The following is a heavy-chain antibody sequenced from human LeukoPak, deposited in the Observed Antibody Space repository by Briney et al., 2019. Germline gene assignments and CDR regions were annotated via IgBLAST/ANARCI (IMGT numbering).Heavy chain of an antibody. V-gene: IGHV3-74*01. Sequence: PGGSLRLSCAASGFTFTSYWMHWVRQAPGKGLVWVSRINKDGSYTTYADSVKGRFTISRDNAKNTLYLQMNSLRADDTAVYYCARGGLEPVDYWGQGTLVTVSS. J-gene: IGHJ4*02. CDR3: ARGGLEPVDY. CDR2: INKDGSYT. CDR1: GFTFTSYW. D-gene: IGHD1-1*01.